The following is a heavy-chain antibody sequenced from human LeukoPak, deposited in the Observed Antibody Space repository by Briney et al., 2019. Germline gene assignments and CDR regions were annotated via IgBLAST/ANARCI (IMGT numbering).Heavy chain of an antibody. Sequence: GGSLRLSCAASGFTFSDHFLDWVRQAPGKGLEWVGRTRNKGHNYTTDYAASVKGRFTISTHGSKKLMYLQMNSLKTDDTAVYYCVRDQGRPGDYWGQGTLVTVSS. J-gene: IGHJ4*02. CDR1: GFTFSDHF. D-gene: IGHD2-2*01. V-gene: IGHV3-72*01. CDR3: VRDQGRPGDY. CDR2: TRNKGHNYTT.